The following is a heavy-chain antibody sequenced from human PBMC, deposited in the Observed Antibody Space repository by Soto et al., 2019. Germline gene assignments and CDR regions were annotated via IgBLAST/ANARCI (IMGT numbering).Heavy chain of an antibody. CDR3: ESRAYNYANMDV. Sequence: QVQLVQSGAEVKKPGASVKVSCETSGYTFTTYYMHWVRRAPGQGLEWMGMINPSGGSTSYAQKFQGRVTMTRDTSTRTIYMELSSLRRDDTAIYYCESRAYNYANMDVWGQGTTVTVSS. CDR2: INPSGGST. D-gene: IGHD5-18*01. J-gene: IGHJ6*02. CDR1: GYTFTTYY. V-gene: IGHV1-46*01.